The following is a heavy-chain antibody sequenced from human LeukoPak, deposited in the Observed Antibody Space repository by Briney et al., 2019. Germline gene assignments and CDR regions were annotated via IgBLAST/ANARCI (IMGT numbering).Heavy chain of an antibody. V-gene: IGHV1-24*01. CDR2: FDPEDGET. CDR1: GYTLTELS. Sequence: ASVKVSCKVSGYTLTELSMHWVRQAPGKGLEWMGGFDPEDGETIYAQKFQGRVTMTEDTSTDTAYMELSSLRSEDTAVYYCATDRSRRSSMDVWGKGPTVPVSS. J-gene: IGHJ6*03. CDR3: ATDRSRRSSMDV. D-gene: IGHD3-10*01.